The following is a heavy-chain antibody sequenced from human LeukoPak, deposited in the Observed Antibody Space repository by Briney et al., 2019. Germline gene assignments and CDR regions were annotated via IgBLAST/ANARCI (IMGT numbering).Heavy chain of an antibody. Sequence: GGSLRLSCAASGFTFTNYAMSWVRQAPGKGLEWVSGISDVERIPYYSDSVKGRFTISRDNSKKTVYLQMNNLRAEDTAVYFCARHDSYIPYWGQGIPVTVST. D-gene: IGHD3-10*01. J-gene: IGHJ4*02. CDR2: ISDVERIP. CDR1: GFTFTNYA. CDR3: ARHDSYIPY. V-gene: IGHV3-23*01.